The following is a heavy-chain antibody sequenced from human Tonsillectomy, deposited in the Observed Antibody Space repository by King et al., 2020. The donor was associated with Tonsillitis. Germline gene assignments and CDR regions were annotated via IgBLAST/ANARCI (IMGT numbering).Heavy chain of an antibody. V-gene: IGHV1-69*04. Sequence: QLVQSGAEVKKPGSSVKVSCKASGGTFSNYSVTWLRQAPGQGLEWMGGIIPILAIAKYAQKFLGRVTITADISTSTVYMELSSLRSAATALYYCAREDFSSKYFDYWGQGTLVTVSS. J-gene: IGHJ4*02. CDR1: GGTFSNYS. CDR2: IIPILAIA. CDR3: AREDFSSKYFDY. D-gene: IGHD4-11*01.